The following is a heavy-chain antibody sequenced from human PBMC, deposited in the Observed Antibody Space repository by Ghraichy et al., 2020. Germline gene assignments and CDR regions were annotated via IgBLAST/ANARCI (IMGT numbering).Heavy chain of an antibody. Sequence: LNISCAVYGGSFSGYYWSWIRQPPGKGLEWIGEINHSGSTNYNPSLKSRVTISVDTSKNQFSLKLSSVTAADTAVYYCARSSPYYYDSSGYYYALWGQGTLVTVSS. V-gene: IGHV4-34*01. D-gene: IGHD3-22*01. CDR1: GGSFSGYY. CDR2: INHSGST. CDR3: ARSSPYYYDSSGYYYAL. J-gene: IGHJ1*01.